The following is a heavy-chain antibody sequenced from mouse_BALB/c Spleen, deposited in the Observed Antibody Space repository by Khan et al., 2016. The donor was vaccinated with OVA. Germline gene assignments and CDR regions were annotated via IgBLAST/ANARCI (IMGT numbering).Heavy chain of an antibody. CDR2: INPSTGYT. CDR3: ANHGSSTAWLTY. J-gene: IGHJ3*01. V-gene: IGHV1-7*01. D-gene: IGHD1-1*01. Sequence: LVESGAELAKPGASVKMSCKASGYTFTSYWMHWVKQRPGQGLEWIGYINPSTGYTEYNQRFKDKATLTADKSSSTAYMQLRSLTSEESAVYYCANHGSSTAWLTYWGQGTLVTVSA. CDR1: GYTFTSYW.